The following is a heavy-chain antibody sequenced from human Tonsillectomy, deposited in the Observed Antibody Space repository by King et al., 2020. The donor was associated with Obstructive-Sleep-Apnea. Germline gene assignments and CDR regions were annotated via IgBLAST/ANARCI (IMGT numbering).Heavy chain of an antibody. V-gene: IGHV3-30*18. CDR2: ISYDGSNK. D-gene: IGHD5-12*01. Sequence: QLVQSGGGVVQPGRSLRLSCAASGFTFSNYGMHWVRQAPGKGLEWVALISYDGSNKYYTDSVKGRFTISRDDSKTTLYLQMNTLRAEDTAVYYCAKDSGYSGYDSHFDYWGQGTLVTVSS. CDR1: GFTFSNYG. J-gene: IGHJ4*02. CDR3: AKDSGYSGYDSHFDY.